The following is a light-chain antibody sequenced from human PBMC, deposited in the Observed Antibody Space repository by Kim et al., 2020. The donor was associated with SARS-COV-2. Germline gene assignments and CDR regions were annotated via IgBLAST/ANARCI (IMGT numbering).Light chain of an antibody. J-gene: IGLJ3*02. Sequence: GHSVTISCTGTSSDVGTHNYVSWYQHHPGKAPKLMIFEDSERPSGVPDRFSGSKSGNTASLTVSGLQAEDEADYYCSSYAGKNDVVFGGGTQLTVL. V-gene: IGLV2-8*01. CDR1: SSDVGTHNY. CDR2: EDS. CDR3: SSYAGKNDVV.